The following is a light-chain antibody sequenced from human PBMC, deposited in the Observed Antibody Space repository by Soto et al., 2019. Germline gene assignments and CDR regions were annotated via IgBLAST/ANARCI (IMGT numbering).Light chain of an antibody. CDR2: AAS. V-gene: IGKV1-6*01. J-gene: IGKJ1*01. CDR3: LQDYNYPRT. CDR1: QGIRNY. Sequence: AIQMTQSPSSLSASVGDRVTITCRASQGIRNYLGWYRQKPGKAPKLLIYAASTLQSGVPSRFSGSGSDTDFTLSINNLQPEDFATYYCLQDYNYPRTFGQGTKVDIK.